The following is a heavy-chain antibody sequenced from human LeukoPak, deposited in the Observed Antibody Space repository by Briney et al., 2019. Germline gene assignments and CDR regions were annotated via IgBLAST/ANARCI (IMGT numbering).Heavy chain of an antibody. CDR1: GGSFSSYY. CDR2: INHSGST. D-gene: IGHD4-23*01. CDR3: ARDRRPYGGNSAGAVGSYYYYAMDV. Sequence: SETLSLTCAVYGGSFSSYYWSWVRQPPGKGLEWIWEINHSGSTNYNPSLKSRVTMSVDTSKNQFSLKLSSVTAADTAVYYCARDRRPYGGNSAGAVGSYYYYAMDVWGQGTTVTVSS. J-gene: IGHJ6*02. V-gene: IGHV4-34*01.